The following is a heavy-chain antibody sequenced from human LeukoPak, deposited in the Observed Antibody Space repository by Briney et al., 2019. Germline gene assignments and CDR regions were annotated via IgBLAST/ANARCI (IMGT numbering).Heavy chain of an antibody. Sequence: ASVKVSCKASGYTFTSYDINWVRQATGQGLEWMGWMNPNSGNTGYVQKFQGRVTMTRDTSISTAYMELSSLRSEDTAVYYCARDRDDCSGGSCYSVRGDYWGQGTLVTVSS. D-gene: IGHD2-15*01. CDR2: MNPNSGNT. J-gene: IGHJ4*02. V-gene: IGHV1-8*01. CDR3: ARDRDDCSGGSCYSVRGDY. CDR1: GYTFTSYD.